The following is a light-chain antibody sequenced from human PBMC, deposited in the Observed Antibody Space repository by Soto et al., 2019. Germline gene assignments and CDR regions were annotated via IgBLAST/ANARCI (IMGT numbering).Light chain of an antibody. CDR2: DVS. Sequence: QSALTQPASVSGSPGQSITISCTGTSSDGGGYNYVSWYQQHPGKAPKLMIYDVSNRPSGVSNRFSGSKSGNTASLTISGLPAEDEADYYCSSYTTSRTLDVVFGGGTKLTVL. V-gene: IGLV2-14*01. CDR3: SSYTTSRTLDVV. J-gene: IGLJ2*01. CDR1: SSDGGGYNY.